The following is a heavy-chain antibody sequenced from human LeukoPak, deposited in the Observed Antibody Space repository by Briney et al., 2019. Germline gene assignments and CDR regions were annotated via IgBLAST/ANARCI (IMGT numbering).Heavy chain of an antibody. V-gene: IGHV4-59*08. J-gene: IGHJ5*02. Sequence: SETLSLTCTVSGGSISSYYWSWFRQPPGKGLEWIGYIYYSGSTNYNPSLKSRVTISVDTSKNQFSLKLSSVTAADTAVYYCARELDWFDPWGQGTLVTVSS. CDR3: ARELDWFDP. CDR1: GGSISSYY. CDR2: IYYSGST. D-gene: IGHD3-10*01.